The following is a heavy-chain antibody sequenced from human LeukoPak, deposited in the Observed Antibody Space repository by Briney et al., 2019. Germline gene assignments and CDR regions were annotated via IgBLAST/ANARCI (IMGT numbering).Heavy chain of an antibody. CDR3: ARGKPRYDFWGGYYRLAFDY. Sequence: SETLSLTCAVYGGSFSGYYWSWIRQPPGKGLEWIGEINHSGSTNYNPSLKSRVTISVDTSKNQFSLKLSSVTAADTAVYYCARGKPRYDFWGGYYRLAFDYWGQGTLVTVSS. CDR2: INHSGST. J-gene: IGHJ4*02. CDR1: GGSFSGYY. V-gene: IGHV4-34*01. D-gene: IGHD3-3*01.